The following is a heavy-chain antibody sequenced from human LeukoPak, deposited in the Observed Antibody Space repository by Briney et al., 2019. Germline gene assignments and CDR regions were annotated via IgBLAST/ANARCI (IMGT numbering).Heavy chain of an antibody. V-gene: IGHV3-23*01. CDR2: ISGSGGST. D-gene: IGHD3-3*01. CDR1: GFTFSSYA. J-gene: IGHJ5*02. CDR3: AKGGILRFLEWSTNWFDP. Sequence: GGSLRLSCAASGFTFSSYAMSWVRQAPGKGLEWVSAISGSGGSTYYADSVKGRFTISRDNSKNTLYLQMNSLRAEDTAVYYCAKGGILRFLEWSTNWFDPWGQGTLVTVSS.